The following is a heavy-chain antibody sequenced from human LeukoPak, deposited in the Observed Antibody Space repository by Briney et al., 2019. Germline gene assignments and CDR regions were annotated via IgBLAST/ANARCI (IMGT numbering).Heavy chain of an antibody. J-gene: IGHJ6*02. CDR2: ISSSGSTI. CDR3: VRDLLDYDVLSGLHHYYMDV. CDR1: GFTFSDYY. D-gene: IGHD3-22*01. V-gene: IGHV3-11*04. Sequence: GGSLRLSCAASGFTFSDYYMSWIRQAPGKGLEWVSYISSSGSTIYYADSVKGRFTISRDNAQNTVYLQMNTLRAEDTAVYYCVRDLLDYDVLSGLHHYYMDVWGQGTTVRVSS.